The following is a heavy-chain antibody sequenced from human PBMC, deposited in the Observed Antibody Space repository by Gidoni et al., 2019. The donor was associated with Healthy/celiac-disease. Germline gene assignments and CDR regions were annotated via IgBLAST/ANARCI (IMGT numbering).Heavy chain of an antibody. J-gene: IGHJ4*02. V-gene: IGHV1-3*01. CDR2: INAGHGNT. Sequence: QVQLVQSGAEVKKPGASVKVSCKASGYTFTSYAMHWVRQAPGQRLEWMGWINAGHGNTKYSQKFQGRVTITRDTSASTAYMELSSLRSEDTAVYYCAREGGVHYYDSSGYRDFDYWGQGTLVTVSS. CDR1: GYTFTSYA. CDR3: AREGGVHYYDSSGYRDFDY. D-gene: IGHD3-22*01.